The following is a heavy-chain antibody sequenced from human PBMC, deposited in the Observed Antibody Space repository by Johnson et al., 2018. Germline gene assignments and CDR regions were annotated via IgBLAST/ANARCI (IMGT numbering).Heavy chain of an antibody. J-gene: IGHJ6*02. CDR1: RASLAPSY. D-gene: IGHD1-26*01. CDR2: IYFTGAT. V-gene: IGHV4-59*01. CDR3: SRISKKNFYSLDV. Sequence: QVQLQESGPRLVKPSETLSLTCTVSRASLAPSYWTWIRQPPGLPFEYIGYIYFTGATYYNPSLESRVTLSLDTTKNHFSLNLRSVTAADTAVYYWSRISKKNFYSLDVWGRGTTVTVSS.